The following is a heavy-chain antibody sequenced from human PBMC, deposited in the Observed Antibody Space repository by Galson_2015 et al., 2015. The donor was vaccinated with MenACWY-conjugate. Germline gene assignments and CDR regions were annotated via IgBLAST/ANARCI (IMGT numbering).Heavy chain of an antibody. CDR2: ISDSSDNT. CDR1: GFTLSNYD. D-gene: IGHD5-24*01. V-gene: IGHV3-23*01. CDR3: ATVAKGRRNLGVLLRRRLYAMDV. Sequence: SLRLSCAASGFTLSNYDISWVRQAPGKGLEWVSGISDSSDNTYYADSVKGRFTTSRDNSKNKVYLQMNSLRAGDTAVYHCATVAKGRRNLGVLLRRRLYAMDVWGQGTTVTVSS. J-gene: IGHJ6*02.